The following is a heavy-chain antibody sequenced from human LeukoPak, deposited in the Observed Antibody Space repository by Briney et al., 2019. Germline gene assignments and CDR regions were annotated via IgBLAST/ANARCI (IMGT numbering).Heavy chain of an antibody. J-gene: IGHJ4*02. CDR2: IRQDGGEK. V-gene: IGHV3-7*01. Sequence: GESLRLSCTASGFSSSTHWMSWVRQAPGKGLEWVANIRQDGGEKYYGDSLKGRFTISRDNGKNSLYLQMNSLRAEDTAVYYCARRGDWNFEYWGQGTLVTVSS. D-gene: IGHD3/OR15-3a*01. CDR1: GFSSSTHW. CDR3: ARRGDWNFEY.